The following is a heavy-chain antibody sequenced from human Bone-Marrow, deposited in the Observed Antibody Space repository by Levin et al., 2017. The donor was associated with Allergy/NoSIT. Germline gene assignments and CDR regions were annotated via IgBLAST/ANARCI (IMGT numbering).Heavy chain of an antibody. D-gene: IGHD1-7*01. Sequence: EASVKVSCAASGFTVSNNYMTWVRQAPGKGLEWVSVIYSGGGTQYADSVRGRFTISRDSSQNTLYLQMNSLRAEDTAIYYCARSFNWNYAGGQGTLVTVSS. CDR2: IYSGGGT. CDR1: GFTVSNNY. V-gene: IGHV3-66*01. J-gene: IGHJ4*02. CDR3: ARSFNWNYA.